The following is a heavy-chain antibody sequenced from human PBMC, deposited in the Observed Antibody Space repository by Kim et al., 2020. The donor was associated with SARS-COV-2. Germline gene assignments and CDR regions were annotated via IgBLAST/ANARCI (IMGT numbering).Heavy chain of an antibody. CDR3: ARDLWSGSYSPDY. V-gene: IGHV1-18*01. CDR2: ISGYNAKT. D-gene: IGHD1-26*01. Sequence: ASVKVSCKASGYSFTSYGISWVRQAPGQGLEWMGLISGYNAKTNYAQKLQDRVTVTIETSTTTADMELRSLRFDDTAMYYCARDLWSGSYSPDYWGQGTL. J-gene: IGHJ4*02. CDR1: GYSFTSYG.